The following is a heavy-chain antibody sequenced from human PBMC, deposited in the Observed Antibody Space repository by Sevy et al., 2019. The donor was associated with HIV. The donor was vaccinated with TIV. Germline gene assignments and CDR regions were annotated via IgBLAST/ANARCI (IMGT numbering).Heavy chain of an antibody. J-gene: IGHJ4*02. CDR2: ITSTSNYI. D-gene: IGHD2-8*02. CDR3: AKSPGGFYYFDY. CDR1: GFTFSSYT. V-gene: IGHV3-21*01. Sequence: VGSLRLSCAVSGFTFSSYTMNWVRQAPGKGLEWLSSITSTSNYIYYADSVKGRFTISTDNAKNSLYLQMNSLRAEDTAVYYCAKSPGGFYYFDYWGQGTMVTVSS.